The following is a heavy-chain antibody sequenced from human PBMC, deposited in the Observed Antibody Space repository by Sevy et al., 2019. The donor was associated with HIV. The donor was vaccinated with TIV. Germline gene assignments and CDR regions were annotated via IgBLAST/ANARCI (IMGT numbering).Heavy chain of an antibody. Sequence: PPTLSLTCSVSGDSIGSTNWWGWVRQPPGKGLEWIAEIHQSGSTNYNPSLKSRVSIFVDTSKNQFSLRLTSVTAADTAVYYCTRLGPYSSRWYSDYWGQRTLVTVSS. J-gene: IGHJ4*02. CDR2: IHQSGST. D-gene: IGHD6-13*01. V-gene: IGHV4-4*03. CDR1: GDSIGSTNW. CDR3: TRLGPYSSRWYSDY.